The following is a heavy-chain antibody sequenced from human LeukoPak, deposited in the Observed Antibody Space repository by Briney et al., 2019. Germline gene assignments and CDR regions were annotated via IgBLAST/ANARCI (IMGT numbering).Heavy chain of an antibody. CDR1: GFSFSSYY. V-gene: IGHV3-7*01. CDR2: INPDGNER. Sequence: GGSLRLSCAASGFSFSSYYMSWVRQAPGKGLEWVALINPDGNERYYVDSVKGRFTISRDNARNSLYLQMDSLRAEDTAMYYCARDHWSPPSYWGQGTLVTVSS. D-gene: IGHD2-8*02. J-gene: IGHJ4*02. CDR3: ARDHWSPPSY.